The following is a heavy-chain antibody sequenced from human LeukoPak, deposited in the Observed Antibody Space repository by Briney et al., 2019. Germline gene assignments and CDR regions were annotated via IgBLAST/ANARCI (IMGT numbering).Heavy chain of an antibody. CDR2: IDGGSASI. D-gene: IGHD5-24*01. J-gene: IGHJ4*02. CDR3: AKRGDGPNYDY. Sequence: PGGSLRLSCAASGFTFSTYSMSWVRQAPGKGLEWVSAIDGGSASIYYADSVEGRFTISRDNSKNTLYLQMNSLRAEDTAVYYCAKRGDGPNYDYWGQGTLVTVSS. CDR1: GFTFSTYS. V-gene: IGHV3-23*01.